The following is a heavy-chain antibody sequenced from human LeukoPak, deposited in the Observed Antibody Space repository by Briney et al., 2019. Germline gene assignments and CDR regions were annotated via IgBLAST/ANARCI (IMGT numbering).Heavy chain of an antibody. CDR3: ARWTSSGAGERSVGTTVTDPLGMDV. J-gene: IGHJ6*02. D-gene: IGHD4-17*01. CDR1: GGSISSSNW. CDR2: IYHSGST. V-gene: IGHV4-4*02. Sequence: SGTLSLTCAVSGGSISSSNWWSWVRQPPGKGLEWIGEIYHSGSTNYNPSLKSRVTISVDKSKNQFSLKLSSVTAADTAVYYCARWTSSGAGERSVGTTVTDPLGMDVWGQGTTVTVSS.